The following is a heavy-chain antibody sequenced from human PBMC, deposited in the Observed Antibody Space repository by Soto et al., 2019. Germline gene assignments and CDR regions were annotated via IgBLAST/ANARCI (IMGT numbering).Heavy chain of an antibody. CDR3: ARWGYKDYYDLPTGFDY. Sequence: SETLSLTCAVYGGSFSGYYWSWIRQPPGKGLEWIGEINHSGSTNYNPSLKSRVTISVDTSKNQFSLKLSSVTAADTAVYYCARWGYKDYYDLPTGFDYWGQGTLVTVSS. CDR1: GGSFSGYY. V-gene: IGHV4-34*01. D-gene: IGHD3-22*01. J-gene: IGHJ4*02. CDR2: INHSGST.